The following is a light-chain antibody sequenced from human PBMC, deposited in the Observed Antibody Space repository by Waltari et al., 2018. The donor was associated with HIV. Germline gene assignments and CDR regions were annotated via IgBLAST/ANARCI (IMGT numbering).Light chain of an antibody. CDR2: EGS. J-gene: IGLJ2*01. V-gene: IGLV2-23*01. CDR1: SSDVGSYNL. Sequence: QSALTQPASVSGSPGQSITISCTGTSSDVGSYNLVSWYQQHPGKAPKRMIYEGSKRPSEVSNRFSGSKSGNTASLTVSGLQAEDEADYYCCSYAGSVVFGGGTKLTVL. CDR3: CSYAGSVV.